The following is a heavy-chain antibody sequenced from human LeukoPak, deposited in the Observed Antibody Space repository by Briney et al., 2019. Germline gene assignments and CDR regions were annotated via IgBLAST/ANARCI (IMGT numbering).Heavy chain of an antibody. CDR3: ARFSAARPVYYYYYMDV. CDR2: IYTSGST. CDR1: GGSISSYY. V-gene: IGHV4-4*09. Sequence: PSETLSITCTVSGGSISSYYWSWIRQPPGKGLEWIGYIYTSGSTNYNPSLKSRVTISVDTSKNQFSLKLSSVTAADTAVYYCARFSAARPVYYYYYMDVWGQGTTVTVSS. D-gene: IGHD6-6*01. J-gene: IGHJ6*03.